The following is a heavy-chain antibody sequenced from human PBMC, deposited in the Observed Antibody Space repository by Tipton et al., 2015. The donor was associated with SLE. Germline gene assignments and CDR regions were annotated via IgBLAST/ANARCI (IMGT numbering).Heavy chain of an antibody. CDR2: IIPIFGTA. CDR1: GGTFSSYA. D-gene: IGHD3-22*01. V-gene: IGHV1-69*06. CDR3: AREGLIVVQRAFDI. J-gene: IGHJ3*02. Sequence: QSGAEVKKPGSSVKVSCKASGGTFSSYAISWVRQAPGQGLEWMGGIIPIFGTANYAQKFQGRVTITADKSTSTAYMELSSLRAEDTAVYYCAREGLIVVQRAFDIWGQGTMVTVSS.